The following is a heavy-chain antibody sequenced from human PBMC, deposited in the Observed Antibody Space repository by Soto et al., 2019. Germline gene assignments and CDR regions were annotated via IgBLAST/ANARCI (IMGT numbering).Heavy chain of an antibody. D-gene: IGHD4-17*01. CDR2: ISSSSSYI. CDR3: ASDVSLPLDYGDDATPCDY. CDR1: GFTFSSYS. Sequence: EVQLVESGGGLVKPGGSLRLSCAASGFTFSSYSMNWVRQAPGKGLEWVSSISSSSSYIYYADSVKGRFTISRDNAKNSLYLQMNRLRAEDTAVYYCASDVSLPLDYGDDATPCDYWGQGTLVTVSS. J-gene: IGHJ4*02. V-gene: IGHV3-21*01.